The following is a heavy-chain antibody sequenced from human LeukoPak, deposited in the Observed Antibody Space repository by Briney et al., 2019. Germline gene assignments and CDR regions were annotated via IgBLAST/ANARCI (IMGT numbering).Heavy chain of an antibody. V-gene: IGHV3-74*01. CDR2: INPEETTV. CDR1: GFIFSKYW. D-gene: IGHD2-8*02. CDR3: AKTANNGWWSYDY. Sequence: GGSLRLSCAASGFIFSKYWMHWVRQAPGKGLVWVSRINPEETTVNYADSVRGRFTISRDNSKNTLYLELNSLRAEDTAIYYCAKTANNGWWSYDYWGQGTLVTVSS. J-gene: IGHJ4*02.